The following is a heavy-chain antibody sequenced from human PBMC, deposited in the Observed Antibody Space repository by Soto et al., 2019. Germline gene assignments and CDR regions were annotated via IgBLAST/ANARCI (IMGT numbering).Heavy chain of an antibody. J-gene: IGHJ4*02. D-gene: IGHD2-2*01. Sequence: GGSLRLSCAASGFTFSSPGMHWVRQAPGKGLEWVAVISYNGVNKYYADSVKGRFTISRDDSRNTLDLQMNSLRAEDTAVYYCTXGAWCRSTNCYSAASDYWGQGTLVTVSS. V-gene: IGHV3-30*03. CDR3: TXGAWCRSTNCYSAASDY. CDR1: GFTFSSPG. CDR2: ISYNGVNK.